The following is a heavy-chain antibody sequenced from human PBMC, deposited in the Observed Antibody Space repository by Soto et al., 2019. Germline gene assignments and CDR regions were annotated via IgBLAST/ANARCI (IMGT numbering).Heavy chain of an antibody. CDR3: ARSGLALPYSASHWFDP. V-gene: IGHV3-21*01. Sequence: EVQSVESGGGLVKPGGSLRLSCAASGFTFSTYGMNWVRQAPGKGLEWLSSISDSGHYIYYADSVKGRFTISRDNAKNSLFLQMNSLRGEDTAVYYCARSGLALPYSASHWFDPWGPGTLVTVSS. J-gene: IGHJ5*02. CDR2: ISDSGHYI. D-gene: IGHD3-22*01. CDR1: GFTFSTYG.